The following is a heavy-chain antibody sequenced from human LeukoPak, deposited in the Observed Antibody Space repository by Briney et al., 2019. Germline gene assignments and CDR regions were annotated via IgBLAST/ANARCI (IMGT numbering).Heavy chain of an antibody. V-gene: IGHV3-53*01. CDR2: IYSGGST. J-gene: IGHJ1*01. D-gene: IGHD3-3*01. CDR3: AKDYDFWSARDFQH. CDR1: GFTVSSNY. Sequence: PGGSLRLSCAASGFTVSSNYMSWVRQAPGKGLEWVSVIYSGGSTYYADSVKGRFTISRDNSKNTLYLQMNSLRAEDTAVYYCAKDYDFWSARDFQHWGQGTLVTVSS.